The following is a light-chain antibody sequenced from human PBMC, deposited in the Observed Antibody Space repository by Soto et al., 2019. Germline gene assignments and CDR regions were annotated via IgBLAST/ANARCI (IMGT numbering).Light chain of an antibody. CDR2: LEGSGSY. CDR3: ETWDSNTVL. J-gene: IGLJ2*01. V-gene: IGLV4-60*02. CDR1: SGHSTYI. Sequence: QSVLTQSSSASASLGSSVKLTCTLSSGHSTYIISWHQQQPGKAPRYLMKLEGSGSYNKGSGVPDRFSGSSSGADRYLTISHLQFEDEADYYCETWDSNTVLFGGGTKLTVL.